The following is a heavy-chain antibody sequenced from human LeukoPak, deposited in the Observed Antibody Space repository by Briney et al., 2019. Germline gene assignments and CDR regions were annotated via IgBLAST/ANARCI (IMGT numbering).Heavy chain of an antibody. CDR3: ARDRPNGDGSGSYYNSQPFFDY. Sequence: PSETLSLTCTVSGGSISSSGYYWGWIRQPPGKGLEWIGSIYYSGSTYCNPSLKSRVTISVDTSKNQFSLKLSSVTAADTAVYYCARDRPNGDGSGSYYNSQPFFDYWGQGTLVTVSS. CDR2: IYYSGST. J-gene: IGHJ4*02. CDR1: GGSISSSGYY. D-gene: IGHD3-10*01. V-gene: IGHV4-39*07.